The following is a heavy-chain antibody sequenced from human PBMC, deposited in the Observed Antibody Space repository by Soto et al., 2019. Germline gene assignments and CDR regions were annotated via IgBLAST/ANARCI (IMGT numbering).Heavy chain of an antibody. CDR1: GYSFTSYW. Sequence: GESLKISCKGSGYSFTSYWISWVRQMPGKGLEWMGRIDPSDSYTNYSPSFQGHVTISADKSISTAYLQWSSLKASDTAMYYCARIAAAYYYYYGMDVWAKGPRSPSP. V-gene: IGHV5-10-1*01. J-gene: IGHJ6*02. CDR3: ARIAAAYYYYYGMDV. D-gene: IGHD6-13*01. CDR2: IDPSDSYT.